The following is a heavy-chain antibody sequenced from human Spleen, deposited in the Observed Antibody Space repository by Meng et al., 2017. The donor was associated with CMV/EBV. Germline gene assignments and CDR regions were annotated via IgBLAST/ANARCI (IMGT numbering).Heavy chain of an antibody. CDR1: GFIFENYW. CDR3: GGPPLSG. J-gene: IGHJ4*02. V-gene: IGHV3-7*01. Sequence: GGSLRLSCAASGFIFENYWMSWVRQAPGKGLEWVANINQDGSSKDYVASVKGRFAISRDNANNLLPLQMNNLRAEDTAVYYCGGPPLSGGGQGTLVTVSS. CDR2: INQDGSSK. D-gene: IGHD3-10*01.